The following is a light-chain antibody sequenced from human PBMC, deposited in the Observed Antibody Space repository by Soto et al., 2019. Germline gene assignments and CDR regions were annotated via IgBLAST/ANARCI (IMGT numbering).Light chain of an antibody. Sequence: DIQMTQSPSSLSASVGDRVTITCRASQSIRSYLNWYQQKPGKAPKLLIYAASSLPSGVPSMFSGGGSGTDFTLTISSLQPEDFATYYCQQSFTTPSTFGPGTKVDIK. CDR1: QSIRSY. CDR3: QQSFTTPST. J-gene: IGKJ3*01. CDR2: AAS. V-gene: IGKV1-39*01.